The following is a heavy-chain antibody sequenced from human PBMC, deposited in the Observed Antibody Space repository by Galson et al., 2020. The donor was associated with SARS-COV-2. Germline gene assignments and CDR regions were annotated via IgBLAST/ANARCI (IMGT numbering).Heavy chain of an antibody. CDR1: GFTFSSYA. V-gene: IGHV3-30*04. CDR2: ISYDGSNK. CDR3: AREGVWAPNDAFDI. D-gene: IGHD1-26*01. J-gene: IGHJ3*02. Sequence: GGSLRLSCAASGFTFSSYAMHWVRQAPGKGLEWVAVISYDGSNKYYADSVKGRFTISRDNSKNTLYLQMNSLRAEDTAVYYCAREGVWAPNDAFDIWGQGTMVTVSS.